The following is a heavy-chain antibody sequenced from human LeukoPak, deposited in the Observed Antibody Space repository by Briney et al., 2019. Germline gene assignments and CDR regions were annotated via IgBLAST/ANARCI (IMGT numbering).Heavy chain of an antibody. J-gene: IGHJ4*02. CDR1: GFTFSNYA. CDR2: ISSSGDNT. D-gene: IGHD1-26*01. Sequence: GGSLRLSCAASGFTFSNYAMNWVRQAPGKGLEWVSVISSSGDNTYYADSVKGRFTISRDNSKNTLYLQMNSLRAEDTAVYYCAKGIRVGDTTVRHPLDYWGQGTLVTVSS. CDR3: AKGIRVGDTTVRHPLDY. V-gene: IGHV3-23*01.